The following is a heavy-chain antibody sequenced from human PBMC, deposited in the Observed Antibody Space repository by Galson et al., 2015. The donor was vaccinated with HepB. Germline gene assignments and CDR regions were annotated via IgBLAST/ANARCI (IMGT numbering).Heavy chain of an antibody. D-gene: IGHD3-10*01. CDR1: GFTFSSYG. CDR3: ALTMVRGVIAYFDY. V-gene: IGHV3-30*02. J-gene: IGHJ4*02. CDR2: IRYDGSNK. Sequence: SLRLSCAASGFTFSSYGMHWVRQAPGKGLEWVAFIRYDGSNKYYADSVKGRFTISRDNSKNTLYLQMNSLRAEDTAVYYCALTMVRGVIAYFDYWGQGTLVTVSS.